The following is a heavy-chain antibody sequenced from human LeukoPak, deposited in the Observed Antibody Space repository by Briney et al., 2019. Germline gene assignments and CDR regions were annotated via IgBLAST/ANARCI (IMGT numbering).Heavy chain of an antibody. CDR3: ARGGTSSSSWYGDAEYFQH. Sequence: SVKVSCKASGGTFSSYAISWVRQAPGQGREWMGGIIPIFGTANYAQKFQGRVTITTDESTSTAYMELSSLRSEDTAVYYCARGGTSSSSWYGDAEYFQHWGQGTLVTVSS. CDR2: IIPIFGTA. CDR1: GGTFSSYA. J-gene: IGHJ1*01. D-gene: IGHD6-13*01. V-gene: IGHV1-69*05.